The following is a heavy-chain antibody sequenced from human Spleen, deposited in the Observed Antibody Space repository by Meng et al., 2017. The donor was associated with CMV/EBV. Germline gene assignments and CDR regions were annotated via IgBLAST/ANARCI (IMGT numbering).Heavy chain of an antibody. Sequence: KASGYTFTSYDINWVRQATGQGLEWMGWMNPNSGNTGYAQKFQGRVTITRNTSISTAYMELSSLRSEDTAVYYCARGAYYDSRGYYYHWGQGTLVTVSS. CDR3: ARGAYYDSRGYYYH. CDR1: GYTFTSYD. V-gene: IGHV1-8*03. J-gene: IGHJ5*02. D-gene: IGHD3-22*01. CDR2: MNPNSGNT.